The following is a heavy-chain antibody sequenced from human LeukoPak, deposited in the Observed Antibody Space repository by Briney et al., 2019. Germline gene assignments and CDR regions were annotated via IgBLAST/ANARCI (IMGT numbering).Heavy chain of an antibody. CDR2: ISWNSGSI. Sequence: GGSLRLSCAASGFTSDDYAMHWVRQAPGKGLEWVSGISWNSGSIGYADSVKGRFTISRDNAKNSLYLQMNSLRAEDTALYYCAKDITDTAMWFVAFDIWGQGTMVTVSS. V-gene: IGHV3-9*02. J-gene: IGHJ3*02. CDR1: GFTSDDYA. D-gene: IGHD5-18*01. CDR3: AKDITDTAMWFVAFDI.